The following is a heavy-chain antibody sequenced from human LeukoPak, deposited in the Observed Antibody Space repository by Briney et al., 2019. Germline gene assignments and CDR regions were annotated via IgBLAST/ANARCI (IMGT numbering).Heavy chain of an antibody. CDR2: IYSGGST. D-gene: IGHD3-22*01. J-gene: IGHJ4*02. CDR1: GFTFSDYY. CDR3: ARAYDTFDY. V-gene: IGHV3-53*01. Sequence: GGSLRLSCAASGFTFSDYYMSWVRQAPGKGLEWVSVIYSGGSTYYADSVKGRFTISRDNSKNTLYLQMNSLRAEDTAVYYCARAYDTFDYWGQGTLVTVSS.